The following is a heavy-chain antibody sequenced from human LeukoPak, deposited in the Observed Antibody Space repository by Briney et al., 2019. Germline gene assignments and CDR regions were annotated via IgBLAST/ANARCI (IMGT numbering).Heavy chain of an antibody. CDR3: ARDDRYSYGYSQSGHFDY. CDR1: GFTSSSYS. J-gene: IGHJ4*02. V-gene: IGHV3-21*01. D-gene: IGHD5-18*01. CDR2: ISSTSNYI. Sequence: GGSLRLSCAASGFTSSSYSMSWVRQAPGKGLEWVSSISSTSNYIYYADSVKGRFTISRDNAKTSLYLQMNSLRAEDTAVYYCARDDRYSYGYSQSGHFDYWGQGILVTVSS.